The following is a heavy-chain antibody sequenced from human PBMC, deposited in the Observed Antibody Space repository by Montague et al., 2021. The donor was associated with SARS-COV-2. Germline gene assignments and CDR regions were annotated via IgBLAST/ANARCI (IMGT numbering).Heavy chain of an antibody. CDR2: TYYRSKWDS. V-gene: IGHV6-1*01. Sequence: CAISGDSVSSKSVAWNWIRQSPSRGLEWLGRTYYRSKWDSDYAEXVKXRLVNTPDTSKNQVSLQLNSVIPEDTAVYFCASSGITLTGLDAFDIWGQGTMVTVSS. CDR3: ASSGITLTGLDAFDI. D-gene: IGHD3-9*01. CDR1: GDSVSSKSVA. J-gene: IGHJ3*02.